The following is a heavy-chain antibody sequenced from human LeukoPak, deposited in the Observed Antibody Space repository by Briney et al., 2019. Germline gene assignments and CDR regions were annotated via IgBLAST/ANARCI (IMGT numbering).Heavy chain of an antibody. CDR3: ARLWDSSSSLDY. CDR2: IYYSGGT. J-gene: IGHJ4*02. CDR1: GVSISSYY. Sequence: PSETLSLTCTVSGVSISSYYWTWIRQPPGKGLGLEWIGYIYYSGGTNYNPSLKSRVTISIDTSKNQVSLKLSSVTAADTAVYYCARLWDSSSSLDYWGQGTLVTVSS. D-gene: IGHD6-6*01. V-gene: IGHV4-59*08.